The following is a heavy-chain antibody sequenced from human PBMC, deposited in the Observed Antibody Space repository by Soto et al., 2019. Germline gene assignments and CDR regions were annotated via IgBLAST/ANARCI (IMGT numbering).Heavy chain of an antibody. J-gene: IGHJ4*02. Sequence: SETLSLTCTVSGGSISSYYWSWIRQPPGKGLEWIGYIYYSGSTNYNPSLKSRVTISVDTSKNQFSLKLSSVTAADTAVYYCARVKGYSGYDWEYYFEYWGQGTLVTVSS. CDR3: ARVKGYSGYDWEYYFEY. V-gene: IGHV4-59*01. CDR2: IYYSGST. CDR1: GGSISSYY. D-gene: IGHD5-12*01.